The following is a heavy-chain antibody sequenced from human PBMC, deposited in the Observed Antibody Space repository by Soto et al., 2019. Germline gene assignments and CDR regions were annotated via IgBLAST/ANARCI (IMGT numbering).Heavy chain of an antibody. CDR3: ARGRGIVATINRSLLFDY. CDR1: GGSISSGGYY. Sequence: QVQLQESGPGLVKPSQTLSLTCTVSGGSISSGGYYWSWIRQHPGKGLEWIGYIYYSGSTYYNPSLKSRVTISVDTSKNQFSLKLSSVTAADTAVYYCARGRGIVATINRSLLFDYWGQGNLVTVSS. CDR2: IYYSGST. D-gene: IGHD5-12*01. V-gene: IGHV4-31*03. J-gene: IGHJ4*02.